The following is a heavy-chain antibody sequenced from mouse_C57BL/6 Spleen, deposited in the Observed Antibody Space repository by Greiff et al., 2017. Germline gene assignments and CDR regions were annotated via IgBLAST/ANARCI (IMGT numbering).Heavy chain of an antibody. CDR1: GYTFTSYW. D-gene: IGHD2-4*01. V-gene: IGHV1-50*01. J-gene: IGHJ2*01. CDR2: IDPSDSYT. Sequence: QVQLQQPGAELVKPGASVKLSCKASGYTFTSYWMQWVKQRPGQGLEWIGEIDPSDSYTNYNQKFKGKATLTVDTSSSTAYMQLSSLTSEDSAVYYCARNDDYPYWGQGTTLTVSS. CDR3: ARNDDYPY.